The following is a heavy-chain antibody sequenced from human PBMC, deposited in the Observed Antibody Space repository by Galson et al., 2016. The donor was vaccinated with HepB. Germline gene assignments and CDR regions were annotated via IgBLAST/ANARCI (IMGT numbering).Heavy chain of an antibody. V-gene: IGHV3-33*01. CDR3: ARDGIPSPQNIGGRLPPPYYYGMDV. CDR2: IWYDGSKK. CDR1: GFTFSNYG. D-gene: IGHD6-6*01. J-gene: IGHJ6*02. Sequence: SLRLSCAASGFTFSNYGMHWVRQAPGKGLEWVALIWYDGSKKYYAESVKGRLTISRDNSKNTLDLQMNSLRAEDQAVYYCARDGIPSPQNIGGRLPPPYYYGMDVWGQGTAVTGSS.